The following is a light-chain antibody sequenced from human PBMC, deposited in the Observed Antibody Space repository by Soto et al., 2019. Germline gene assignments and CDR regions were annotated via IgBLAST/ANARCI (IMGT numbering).Light chain of an antibody. CDR2: EVS. Sequence: QSAPTQPPSASGSPGQSATISCTGTSSDVGAYNYVSWYQQYPGKAPKLIIYEVSKRPSGVPNRFSASKSGNTASLTVSGLQPEDEADYYCSSYAGSSTWVFGGGTQLTVL. CDR3: SSYAGSSTWV. V-gene: IGLV2-8*01. CDR1: SSDVGAYNY. J-gene: IGLJ2*01.